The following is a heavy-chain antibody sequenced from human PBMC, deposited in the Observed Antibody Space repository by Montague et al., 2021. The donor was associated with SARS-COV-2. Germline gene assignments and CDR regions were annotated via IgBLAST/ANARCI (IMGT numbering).Heavy chain of an antibody. Sequence: SETLSLTCTVSGDSINSSYWSWIRQPPGKGLEWIGYINYSGSTSYNPSLKSRITISVDMSKNQFSLKLNSVTAADTAVYCCASSGGYYYYYQGVDVWGQGTTVTVSS. CDR3: ASSGGYYYYYQGVDV. D-gene: IGHD3-10*01. V-gene: IGHV4-59*01. J-gene: IGHJ6*02. CDR1: GDSINSSY. CDR2: INYSGST.